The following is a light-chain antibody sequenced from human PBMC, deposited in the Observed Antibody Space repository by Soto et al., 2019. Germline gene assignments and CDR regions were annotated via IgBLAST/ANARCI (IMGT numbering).Light chain of an antibody. V-gene: IGLV1-44*01. CDR3: AAWDDSLKGVV. Sequence: QSVMNQSPSASGTPGQRVTISCSGSSSNIGSNTVNWYQHLPGTAPKLLIYSNDQRPSEVPDRFSGSKSGTSASLAISGLQSEDEADYYCAAWDDSLKGVVFGGGTKVTVL. CDR2: SND. CDR1: SSNIGSNT. J-gene: IGLJ2*01.